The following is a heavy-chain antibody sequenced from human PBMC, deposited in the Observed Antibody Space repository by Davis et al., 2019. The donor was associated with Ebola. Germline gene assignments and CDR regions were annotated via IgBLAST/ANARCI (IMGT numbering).Heavy chain of an antibody. CDR3: ARDRKRTDIVGATLYYYGMDV. J-gene: IGHJ6*02. V-gene: IGHV4-59*01. CDR2: IYYSGST. D-gene: IGHD1-26*01. Sequence: PSETLSLTCTVSGGSISSYYWSWIRQPPGKGLEWIGYIYYSGSTNYNPSLKSRVTISVDTSKNQFSLKLSSVTAADTAVYYCARDRKRTDIVGATLYYYGMDVWGQGTTVTVSS. CDR1: GGSISSYY.